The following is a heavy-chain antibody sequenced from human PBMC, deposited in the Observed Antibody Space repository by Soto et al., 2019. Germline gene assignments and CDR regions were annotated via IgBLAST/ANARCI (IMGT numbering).Heavy chain of an antibody. J-gene: IGHJ5*02. Sequence: QVQLVESGGGVVQPGRSLRLSCAASGFTFSSYTMHWVRQAPGKGLEWVAVISYDGNTQYYADSVKGRFTISRDISXXTLYLQMNSLRAEDTAVYYCARVNDIVKGHNWFDPWGQGTLVTVSS. D-gene: IGHD3-9*01. V-gene: IGHV3-30-3*01. CDR3: ARVNDIVKGHNWFDP. CDR1: GFTFSSYT. CDR2: ISYDGNTQ.